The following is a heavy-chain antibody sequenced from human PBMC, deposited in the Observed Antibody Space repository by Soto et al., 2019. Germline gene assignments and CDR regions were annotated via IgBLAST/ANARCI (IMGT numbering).Heavy chain of an antibody. V-gene: IGHV3-33*01. CDR1: GFTFSSYG. Sequence: PGGSLRHSCAASGFTFSSYGMHWGRQAPGKGLEWVAVIWYDGINKYYADSVTGRFTISGYNSKNTLYLQINSLRAEDTAVYYCARDERFIVVVPAAMEGDGYDTGHYYYYGMDVWGQGTTVTVSS. J-gene: IGHJ6*02. CDR2: IWYDGINK. D-gene: IGHD2-2*01. CDR3: ARDERFIVVVPAAMEGDGYDTGHYYYYGMDV.